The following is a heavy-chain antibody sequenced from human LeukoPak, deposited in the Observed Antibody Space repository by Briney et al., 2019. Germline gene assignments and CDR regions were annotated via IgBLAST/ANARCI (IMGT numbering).Heavy chain of an antibody. V-gene: IGHV3-30*04. CDR2: IRNDGSNN. Sequence: GRSLRLSCAASGFTFSSYAMHWVRQAPGKGLEWVAFIRNDGSNNYYADSVKGRFTTSRDNSKNNVYLQMYSLRVEDTSIYYCVRDYNWGFDYWGQGTVVTVSS. CDR3: VRDYNWGFDY. D-gene: IGHD1-1*01. J-gene: IGHJ4*02. CDR1: GFTFSSYA.